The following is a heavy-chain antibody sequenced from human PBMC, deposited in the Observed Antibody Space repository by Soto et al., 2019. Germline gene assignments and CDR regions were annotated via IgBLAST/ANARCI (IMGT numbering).Heavy chain of an antibody. Sequence: QVQLVQSGAEVKKPGSSVKVSCKTSGGTFSSYAISWVRQAPGQGLEWMGGIIPIFGTAKYAQKFQGRVTITADESPTTAYMELSSLRSEDTAVYYCALTIFGVASYNWFDPWGQGSLVTVSS. CDR3: ALTIFGVASYNWFDP. CDR2: IIPIFGTA. CDR1: GGTFSSYA. D-gene: IGHD3-3*01. J-gene: IGHJ5*02. V-gene: IGHV1-69*12.